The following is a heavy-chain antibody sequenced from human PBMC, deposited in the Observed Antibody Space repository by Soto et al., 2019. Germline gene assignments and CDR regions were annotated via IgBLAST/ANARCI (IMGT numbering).Heavy chain of an antibody. D-gene: IGHD2-15*01. CDR2: FDPEDGET. CDR1: GYTLTELC. J-gene: IGHJ5*02. Sequence: ASVKASCKVSGYTLTELCMQWVRQAPGKGLEWMGGFDPEDGETIYAQKFQGRVTMTEDTSTDTAYMELSSLRSEDTAVYYCATRYCSGGSCSWWFDPWGQGTLVTVSS. CDR3: ATRYCSGGSCSWWFDP. V-gene: IGHV1-24*01.